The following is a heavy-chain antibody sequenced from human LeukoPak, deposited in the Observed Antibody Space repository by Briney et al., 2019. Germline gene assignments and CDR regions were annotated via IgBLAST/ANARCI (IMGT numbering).Heavy chain of an antibody. CDR3: ARGFVQTGYSSSSYVH. D-gene: IGHD6-13*01. V-gene: IGHV3-66*01. J-gene: IGHJ4*02. Sequence: GGSLRLSCAASGFTFSNYWMSWVRQAPGKGLEWVSVMFASGSTYYADSVKGRFTFSRDIFRNTLYLQLNSLRVEDTALYYCARGFVQTGYSSSSYVHWGQGTLVTVSS. CDR1: GFTFSNYW. CDR2: MFASGST.